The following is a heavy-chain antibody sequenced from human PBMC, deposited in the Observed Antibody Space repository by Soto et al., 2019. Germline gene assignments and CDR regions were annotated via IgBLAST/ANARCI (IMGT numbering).Heavy chain of an antibody. Sequence: HVHLQESGTGLVKLSQTLSLTCTVSGGFVNSFNNYWSWIRHPPGKALEWLGYIFYTGSTYSNPSLRIRIPISIVTSRNRFALKLTSVTAADTAVYSCARVPFLSFGVDDPPVGWFYLWGQGNLVTGSS. D-gene: IGHD3-3*01. V-gene: IGHV4-30-4*01. J-gene: IGHJ5*02. CDR1: GGFVNSFNNY. CDR3: ARVPFLSFGVDDPPVGWFYL. CDR2: IFYTGST.